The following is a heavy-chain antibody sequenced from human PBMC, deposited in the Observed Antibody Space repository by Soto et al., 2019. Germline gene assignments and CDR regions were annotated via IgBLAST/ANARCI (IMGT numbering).Heavy chain of an antibody. CDR1: GFTFSGYW. D-gene: IGHD2-15*01. CDR3: VRGYCSGCSCWDPSFDS. J-gene: IGHJ4*02. CDR2: ISGDENGT. V-gene: IGHV3-74*01. Sequence: GSLRLSCAASGFTFSGYWMHWVRQAPGKGLVWVSRISGDENGTNYADSVKGRFTISRDNAKNTLFLQMNSLGAEDTALYYCVRGYCSGCSCWDPSFDSCGQRTLVTVSS.